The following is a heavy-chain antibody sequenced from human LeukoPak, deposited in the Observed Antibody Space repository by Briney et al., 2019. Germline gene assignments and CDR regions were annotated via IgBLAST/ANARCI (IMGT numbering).Heavy chain of an antibody. Sequence: GGSLRLSCAASGFTSSNYWMTWVRQAPGKGLEWVANIKPDGGEKYSVDSVEGRFTISRDNAKNSLYMQMNSLRAEDTALYYCARTHYDDGSAYRSLGYWGQGTLVTVSS. CDR1: GFTSSNYW. V-gene: IGHV3-7*01. J-gene: IGHJ4*02. CDR2: IKPDGGEK. CDR3: ARTHYDDGSAYRSLGY. D-gene: IGHD3-22*01.